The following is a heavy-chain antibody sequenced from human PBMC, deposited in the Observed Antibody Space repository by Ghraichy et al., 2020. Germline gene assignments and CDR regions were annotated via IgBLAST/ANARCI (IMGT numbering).Heavy chain of an antibody. CDR2: INHSGST. Sequence: SETLSLTCAVYGGSFSGYYWSWIRQPPGKGLEWIGEINHSGSTNYNPSLKSRVTISVDTSKNQFSLKLSSVTAADTAVYYCARVNRKFWFDRWGQGTLVTVSS. V-gene: IGHV4-34*01. D-gene: IGHD1-14*01. CDR3: ARVNRKFWFDR. J-gene: IGHJ5*02. CDR1: GGSFSGYY.